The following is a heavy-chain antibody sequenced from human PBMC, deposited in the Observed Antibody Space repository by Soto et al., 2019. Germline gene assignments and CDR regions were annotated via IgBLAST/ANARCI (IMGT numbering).Heavy chain of an antibody. D-gene: IGHD7-27*01. CDR2: INPNSGDT. J-gene: IGHJ4*02. CDR1: GYTFTGYY. Sequence: GASVKVSCKASGYTFTGYYVHWVRQAPGQGLEWMGWINPNSGDTYLAQRFQGRATMNRDTSIGTAYMELRGLTSDDTAVYYCARRTLGSAIGIGDYWGQGTLVTVSS. V-gene: IGHV1-2*02. CDR3: ARRTLGSAIGIGDY.